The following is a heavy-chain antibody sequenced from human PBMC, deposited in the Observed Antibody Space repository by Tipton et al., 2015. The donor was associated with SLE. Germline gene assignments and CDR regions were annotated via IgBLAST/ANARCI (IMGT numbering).Heavy chain of an antibody. D-gene: IGHD2-8*01. J-gene: IGHJ4*02. Sequence: LRLSCTVSGGSISSHYWSWIRQPPGKGLECIGYIYYSGSTNYNPSLKSRVTILVDTSKNQFSLKLSSVTAADTAVYYCARGMAHFDYWGQGTLVTVSS. CDR2: IYYSGST. CDR3: ARGMAHFDY. CDR1: GGSISSHY. V-gene: IGHV4-59*11.